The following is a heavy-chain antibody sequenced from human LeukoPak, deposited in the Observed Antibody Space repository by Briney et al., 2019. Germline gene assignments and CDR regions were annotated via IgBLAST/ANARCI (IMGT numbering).Heavy chain of an antibody. J-gene: IGHJ4*02. CDR2: INPSGGST. CDR3: ATERVVEMATIKFFDY. Sequence: ASVKVSCKASGYTFTSYGISWVRQAPGQGLEWMGIINPSGGSTSYAQKFQGRVTMTEDTSTDTAYMELSSLRSEDTAVYYCATERVVEMATIKFFDYWGQGTLVTVSS. V-gene: IGHV1-46*01. CDR1: GYTFTSYG. D-gene: IGHD5-24*01.